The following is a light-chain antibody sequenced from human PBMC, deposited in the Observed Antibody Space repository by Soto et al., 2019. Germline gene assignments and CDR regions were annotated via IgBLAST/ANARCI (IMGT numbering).Light chain of an antibody. CDR1: SSDVGAYNY. CDR2: EVT. V-gene: IGLV2-8*01. CDR3: RSFASSNTWV. Sequence: QSALTQPPSASGSPGQSVTISCTGTSSDVGAYNYVSWYQQHAGKAPKLVIYEVTKRPSGVPDRFSGSKSANTASLTVSGLQCEDEADYYCRSFASSNTWVFGGGTKLTVL. J-gene: IGLJ3*02.